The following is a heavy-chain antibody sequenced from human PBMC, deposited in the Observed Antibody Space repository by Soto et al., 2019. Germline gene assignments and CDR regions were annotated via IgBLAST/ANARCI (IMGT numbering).Heavy chain of an antibody. J-gene: IGHJ6*03. CDR1: GVTFISYA. CDR2: ISGSGGST. D-gene: IGHD3-10*01. Sequence: GGSLRLSCAASGVTFISYAMSWVRQAPGKGLEWVSAISGSGGSTYYADSVKGRFTISRDNSKNTLYLQMNSLRAEDTAVYYCAKDLNYYGSGLTWAHYYYYMDVWGKGTTVTVSS. V-gene: IGHV3-23*01. CDR3: AKDLNYYGSGLTWAHYYYYMDV.